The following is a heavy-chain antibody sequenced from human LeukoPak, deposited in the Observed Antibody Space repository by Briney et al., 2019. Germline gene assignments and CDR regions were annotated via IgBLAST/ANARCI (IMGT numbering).Heavy chain of an antibody. J-gene: IGHJ4*02. D-gene: IGHD3-3*01. CDR3: ARASITIFGVANKALDY. Sequence: GGSLRLSCAASGFTFSSYGMHWVRQAPGKGLEWVAVIWYDGSNKYYADSVKGRFTISRDNSKNTLYLQMNSLRAEDTAVYYCARASITIFGVANKALDYWGQGTLVTVSS. CDR1: GFTFSSYG. V-gene: IGHV3-33*01. CDR2: IWYDGSNK.